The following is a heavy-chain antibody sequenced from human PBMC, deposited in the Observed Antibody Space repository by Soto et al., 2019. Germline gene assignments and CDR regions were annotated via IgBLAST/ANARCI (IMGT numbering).Heavy chain of an antibody. CDR1: GGSISSYY. J-gene: IGHJ4*02. V-gene: IGHV4-59*06. Sequence: SETLSLTCTVSGGSISSYYWSWIRQHPGKGLEWIGYIYYSGSTYYNPSLKSRVTISVDTSKDQFSLKLSSVTAADTAVYYCARGKYYYDSSGYQVDYWGQGTLVTVSS. D-gene: IGHD3-22*01. CDR3: ARGKYYYDSSGYQVDY. CDR2: IYYSGST.